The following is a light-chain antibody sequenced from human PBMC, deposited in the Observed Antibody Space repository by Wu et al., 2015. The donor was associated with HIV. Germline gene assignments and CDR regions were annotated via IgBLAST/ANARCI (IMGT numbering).Light chain of an antibody. CDR3: QQYNNRPPWT. J-gene: IGKJ1*01. V-gene: IGKV3D-15*01. Sequence: EIVLTQSPVTLSVSPGERATLSCRASESVLTNLAWYQHKPGQAPRLLIFGASTRATDIPARFSGSGSRTDFTLTITSVQSEDFAVYYCQQYNNRPPWTFGQRDQGGNQT. CDR1: ESVLTN. CDR2: GAS.